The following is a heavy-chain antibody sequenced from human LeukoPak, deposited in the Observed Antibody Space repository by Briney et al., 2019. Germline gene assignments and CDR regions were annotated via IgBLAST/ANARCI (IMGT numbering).Heavy chain of an antibody. V-gene: IGHV3-7*01. D-gene: IGHD3-22*01. Sequence: GGSLRLSCAASGFTFSSYWMSWVRQAPGKGLEWVANIKEDGSEKYYVDSVKGRFTISRDNAKNSLYLQMNSLRAEDTAVYYCASGEDYDSSGYRYFDYWGQGTLVTVSS. J-gene: IGHJ4*02. CDR3: ASGEDYDSSGYRYFDY. CDR1: GFTFSSYW. CDR2: IKEDGSEK.